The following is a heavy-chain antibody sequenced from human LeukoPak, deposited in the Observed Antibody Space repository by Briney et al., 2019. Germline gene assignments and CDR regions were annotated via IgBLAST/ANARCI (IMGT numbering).Heavy chain of an antibody. Sequence: EASVKVSCKASGYTFTGYYMHWARQAPGQGLEWMGWTNPNSGGTNYAQKFQGWVTMTRDTFISTAYMELSRLRSDDTAVYYCARDQGIAAAGKGTDVWGKGTTVTVSS. CDR1: GYTFTGYY. D-gene: IGHD6-13*01. CDR2: TNPNSGGT. CDR3: ARDQGIAAAGKGTDV. V-gene: IGHV1-2*04. J-gene: IGHJ6*04.